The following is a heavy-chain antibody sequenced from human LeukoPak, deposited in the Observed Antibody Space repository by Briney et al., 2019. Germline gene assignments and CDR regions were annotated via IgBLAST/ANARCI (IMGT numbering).Heavy chain of an antibody. J-gene: IGHJ4*02. V-gene: IGHV4-4*07. Sequence: PSETLSLTCTVSGGPISSYYWSWIRQPGGKGLEWIGRINASGSTNYNPSLKSRVTMSVDTSKNQFSLNLSFVTAADTAVYYCARVYCRGGSCYGGVDYWGQGSLVTVSS. D-gene: IGHD2-15*01. CDR2: INASGST. CDR1: GGPISSYY. CDR3: ARVYCRGGSCYGGVDY.